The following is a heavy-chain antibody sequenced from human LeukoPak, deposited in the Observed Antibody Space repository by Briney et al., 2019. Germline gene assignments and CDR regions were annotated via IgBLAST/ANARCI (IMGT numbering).Heavy chain of an antibody. V-gene: IGHV1-46*01. D-gene: IGHD6-19*01. CDR3: ARGKSSVWPVGLCMDV. Sequence: ASAKVSCKASGYSFTNYYMHWVRQAPGQGLEWMGLINPSAGTTTYAQKFQGRVTVTRDTSTSTVYMDLSSLKSEDTAVYYCARGKSSVWPVGLCMDVWGQGTTVTVSS. CDR1: GYSFTNYY. J-gene: IGHJ6*02. CDR2: INPSAGTT.